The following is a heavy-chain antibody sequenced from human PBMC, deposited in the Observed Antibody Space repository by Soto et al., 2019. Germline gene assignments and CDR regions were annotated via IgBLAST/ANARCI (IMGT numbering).Heavy chain of an antibody. CDR3: ARWGKTGGLDV. J-gene: IGHJ4*02. V-gene: IGHV3-30*19. Sequence: QVQLVESGGGVVQPGTSLRLSCVGSGFTFRSYVIHWVRQAPGKGLEWVALTSYDGTNNYYGDSVKGRFTISRDNSKNTVDLQMDSLRREDTSLYYCARWGKTGGLDVWGPGTLVSVSS. CDR1: GFTFRSYV. D-gene: IGHD3-16*01. CDR2: TSYDGTNN.